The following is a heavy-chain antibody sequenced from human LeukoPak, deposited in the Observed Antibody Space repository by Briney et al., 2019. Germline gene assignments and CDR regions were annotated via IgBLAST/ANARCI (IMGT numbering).Heavy chain of an antibody. CDR2: IVVGSGNT. CDR1: GFTFTSSA. CDR3: AADRGGNSDLRY. D-gene: IGHD4-23*01. Sequence: GTSVKVSCKASGFTFTSSAMQWERQARGQRLEWIGWIVVGSGNTNYAQKFQERVTITRDMSTSTAYMELSSLRSEDTAVYYCAADRGGNSDLRYWGQGTLVTVSS. V-gene: IGHV1-58*02. J-gene: IGHJ4*02.